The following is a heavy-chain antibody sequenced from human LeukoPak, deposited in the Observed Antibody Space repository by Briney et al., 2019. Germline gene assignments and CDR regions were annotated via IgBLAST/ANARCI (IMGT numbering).Heavy chain of an antibody. J-gene: IGHJ4*02. D-gene: IGHD6-6*01. V-gene: IGHV3-30*01. Sequence: PGRSLRLSCAASGFTFSSYAMHWVRQASGKGLEWVAVISYDGSNKYYADSVKGRFTISRDNSKNTLYLQMNSLRAEDTAVYYCARDRISYSSSWSQVDYWGQGTLVTVSS. CDR2: ISYDGSNK. CDR1: GFTFSSYA. CDR3: ARDRISYSSSWSQVDY.